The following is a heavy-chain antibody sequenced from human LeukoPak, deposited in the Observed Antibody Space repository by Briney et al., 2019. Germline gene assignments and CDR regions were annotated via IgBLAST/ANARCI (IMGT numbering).Heavy chain of an antibody. CDR2: ISAYNGNT. V-gene: IGHV1-18*04. Sequence: ASVKVSCKASGYTFTGYYMHWVRQAPGQGLEWMGWISAYNGNTNYAQKLQGRVTMTTDTSTSTAYMELRSLRSDDTAVYYCARDPDYDFWSGYAFDIWGQGTMVTVSS. CDR3: ARDPDYDFWSGYAFDI. J-gene: IGHJ3*02. D-gene: IGHD3-3*01. CDR1: GYTFTGYY.